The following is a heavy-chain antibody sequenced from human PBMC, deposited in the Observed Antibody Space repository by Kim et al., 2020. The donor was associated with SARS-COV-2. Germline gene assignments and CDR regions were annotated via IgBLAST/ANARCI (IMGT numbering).Heavy chain of an antibody. CDR2: IHHGGTT. D-gene: IGHD2-21*02. CDR1: GGSITNSNDH. Sequence: SETLSLTCTVSGGSITNSNDHWGWIRQPPGKGLEWIGSIHHGGTTYYNPSLKSRVTISVDTSQNQFSLKLSSVTAADTAVYYCVRIVTGTSDYWGQGTLV. CDR3: VRIVTGTSDY. J-gene: IGHJ4*02. V-gene: IGHV4-39*01.